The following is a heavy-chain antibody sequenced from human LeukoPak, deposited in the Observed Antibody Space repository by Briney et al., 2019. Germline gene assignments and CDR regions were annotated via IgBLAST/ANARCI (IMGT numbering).Heavy chain of an antibody. J-gene: IGHJ4*02. CDR1: GYTLTELS. CDR3: ATHHVQRYFDWQDY. V-gene: IGHV1-24*01. D-gene: IGHD3-9*01. CDR2: FDPEDGET. Sequence: ASVEVSCKVSGYTLTELSMHWVRQAPGKGLEWMGGFDPEDGETIYAQKFQGRVTMTEDTSTDTAYMELSSLRSEDTAVYYCATHHVQRYFDWQDYWGQGTLVTVSS.